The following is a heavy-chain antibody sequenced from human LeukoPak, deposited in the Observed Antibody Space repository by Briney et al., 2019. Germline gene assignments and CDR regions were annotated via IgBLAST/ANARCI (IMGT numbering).Heavy chain of an antibody. J-gene: IGHJ6*02. V-gene: IGHV3-73*01. D-gene: IGHD2-2*01. Sequence: PGGSLGLSCAASGFTSSGSAMHWVRQASGKGLEWVGRVRSKANSYATAYAASVKGRFTISRDDSKNTAYLQVNSLKTEDTAVYYCTRVVPTDPSLTMDVWGQGTTVTVSS. CDR1: GFTSSGSA. CDR3: TRVVPTDPSLTMDV. CDR2: VRSKANSYAT.